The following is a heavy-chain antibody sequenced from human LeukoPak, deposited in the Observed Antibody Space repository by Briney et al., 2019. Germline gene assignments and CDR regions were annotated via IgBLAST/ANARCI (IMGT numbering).Heavy chain of an antibody. J-gene: IGHJ4*02. D-gene: IGHD1-26*01. CDR3: ARGRLGATY. CDR2: IHHSGTT. V-gene: IGHV4-61*01. CDR1: GGSVSRGSYY. Sequence: SETLSLTCTVSGGSVSRGSYYWSWTRQPPGKGLEWIGYIHHSGTTNYSPSLKSRVTISVDMSKNQFFLNLTSVTAADTAVYYCARGRLGATYWGQGTLVTVFS.